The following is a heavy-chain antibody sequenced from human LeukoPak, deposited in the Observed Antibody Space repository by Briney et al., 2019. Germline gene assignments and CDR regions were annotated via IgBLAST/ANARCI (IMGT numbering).Heavy chain of an antibody. V-gene: IGHV4-59*08. CDR3: ARGGYTGTSFNY. Sequence: SETLSLTCTVSIGSINNYYWSWIRQPPGKGLEWIGYISYSGSTNYSPSLKSRVTISVDSSKHQFSLKLNSVTAADTAVYYCARGGYTGTSFNYWGQGTLVTVSS. J-gene: IGHJ4*02. CDR1: IGSINNYY. D-gene: IGHD5-12*01. CDR2: ISYSGST.